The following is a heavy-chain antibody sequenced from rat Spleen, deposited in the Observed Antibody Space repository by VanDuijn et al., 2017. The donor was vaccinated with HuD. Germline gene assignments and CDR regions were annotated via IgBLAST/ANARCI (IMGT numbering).Heavy chain of an antibody. V-gene: IGHV5-7*01. CDR3: ARLGNSGFGNWFAY. Sequence: EVQLVESGGGLVQPGRSLKLSCAASGFTFSDYYMAWVRQAPTKGLEWVATLSYDGISTYYRDSVKGRFTISRDNAKTTLYLQMDSLRSEDSATYYCARLGNSGFGNWFAYWGQGTLVTVSS. D-gene: IGHD4-4*01. CDR2: LSYDGIST. J-gene: IGHJ3*01. CDR1: GFTFSDYY.